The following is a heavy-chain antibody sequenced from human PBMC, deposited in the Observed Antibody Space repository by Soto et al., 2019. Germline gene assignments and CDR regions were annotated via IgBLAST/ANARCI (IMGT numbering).Heavy chain of an antibody. J-gene: IGHJ5*02. D-gene: IGHD6-13*01. Sequence: EVQLVESGGGFVQPGGSLRLSCTGSGFTFSSYWMSWVRQAPGKGLKWVANIKEDGSEKNYVDSVQGRFTISRDNAKNILYLQMNSLRADDTAVYYCARDFQPNYGSSWAHHWGQGALVTVSS. CDR2: IKEDGSEK. CDR1: GFTFSSYW. CDR3: ARDFQPNYGSSWAHH. V-gene: IGHV3-7*01.